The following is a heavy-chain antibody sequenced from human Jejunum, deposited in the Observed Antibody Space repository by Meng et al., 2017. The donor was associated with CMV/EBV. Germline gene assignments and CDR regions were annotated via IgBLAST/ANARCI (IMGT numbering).Heavy chain of an antibody. Sequence: HVQPGQYGAEGKKPGASVKVSCKASGYTFTSYGISWVRQAPGQGLEWMGWISAYNGNTNYAQKLQGRVTMTTDTSTSTAYMELRSLRSEDTAVYYCARDVVVPAALTVRIDYWGQGTLVTVSS. CDR1: GYTFTSYG. V-gene: IGHV1-18*01. CDR3: ARDVVVPAALTVRIDY. J-gene: IGHJ4*02. CDR2: ISAYNGNT. D-gene: IGHD2-2*01.